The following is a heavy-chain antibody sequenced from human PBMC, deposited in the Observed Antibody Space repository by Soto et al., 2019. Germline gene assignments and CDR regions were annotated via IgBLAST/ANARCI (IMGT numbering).Heavy chain of an antibody. CDR3: ARDPPDLFFFQAEDGIRDVRSVSAFLLNRSSDL. CDR2: ISSSSSYI. V-gene: IGHV3-21*01. D-gene: IGHD3-10*02. Sequence: KGLEWVSSISSSSSYIYYADSVKGRFTISRDNAKNSLYLQMNSLRAEDTAVYYCARDPPDLFFFQAEDGIRDVRSVSAFLLNRSSDL. J-gene: IGHJ2*01.